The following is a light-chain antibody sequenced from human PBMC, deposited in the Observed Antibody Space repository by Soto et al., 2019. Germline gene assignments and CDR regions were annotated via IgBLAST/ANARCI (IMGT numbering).Light chain of an antibody. CDR1: QSISNY. Sequence: DIQMTQSPASLSASVGDRVTITRRASQSISNYLNWYQQKPGKAPKLLIYAASSLQSGVPPRFSGRGSGTDFTLAISSLQPEDFATYYCQQSYSTPYTFGQGTK. CDR3: QQSYSTPYT. CDR2: AAS. J-gene: IGKJ2*01. V-gene: IGKV1-39*01.